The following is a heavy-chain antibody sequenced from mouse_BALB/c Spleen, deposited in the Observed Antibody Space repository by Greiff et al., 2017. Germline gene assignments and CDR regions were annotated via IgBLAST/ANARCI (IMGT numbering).Heavy chain of an antibody. J-gene: IGHJ2*01. CDR2: ISSGSSTI. Sequence: EVQLQESGGGLVQPGGSRKLSCAASGFTFSSFGMHWVRQAPEKGLEWVAYISSGSSTIYYADTVKGRFTISRDNPKNTLFLQMTSLRSEDTAMYYGASYRFDYWGQGTTLTVSS. CDR1: GFTFSSFG. V-gene: IGHV5-17*02. D-gene: IGHD5-5*01. CDR3: ASYRFDY.